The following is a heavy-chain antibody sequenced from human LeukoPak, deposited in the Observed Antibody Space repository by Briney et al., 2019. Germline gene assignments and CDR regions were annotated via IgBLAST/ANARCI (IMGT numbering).Heavy chain of an antibody. J-gene: IGHJ6*03. CDR3: ARDYYDSGSYSYYYYYYMDV. CDR1: GYTFTSYD. D-gene: IGHD3-10*01. Sequence: ASVKVSCKASGYTFTSYDINWVRQATGQGLEWVGWMNPNSGNTSYAQKFQGRVTMTRNTSISTAYMELSSLRSEDTAVYYCARDYYDSGSYSYYYYYYMDVWGKGTTVTISS. V-gene: IGHV1-8*01. CDR2: MNPNSGNT.